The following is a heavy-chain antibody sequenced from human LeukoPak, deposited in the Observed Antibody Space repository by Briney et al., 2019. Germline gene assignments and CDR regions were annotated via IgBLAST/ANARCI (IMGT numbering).Heavy chain of an antibody. Sequence: GESLKISCKGSGYSFISYWIGWVREIPGKGLEWVGIIYPGDSDTRYSPSFQGQVTISADKSISTAYLQWSSVKASDTAMYYCARRMTMVRGVIITFGGDAFDIWGQGTMVTVSS. D-gene: IGHD3-10*01. CDR3: ARRMTMVRGVIITFGGDAFDI. CDR1: GYSFISYW. V-gene: IGHV5-51*01. J-gene: IGHJ3*02. CDR2: IYPGDSDT.